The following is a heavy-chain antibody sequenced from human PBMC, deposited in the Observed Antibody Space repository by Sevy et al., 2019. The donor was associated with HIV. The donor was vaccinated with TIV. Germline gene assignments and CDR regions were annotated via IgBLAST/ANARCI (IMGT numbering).Heavy chain of an antibody. CDR3: AGGVVVTANDAFDI. Sequence: GGSLRLSCAASGFIFSNYAMSWVRQAPGRGLEWVSAISASGESTSYAVSVKGRFTVSRDNSKNHLYLKMNSLRAEDTAIYYCAGGVVVTANDAFDIWGQGTMVTVSS. CDR1: GFIFSNYA. J-gene: IGHJ3*02. CDR2: ISASGEST. D-gene: IGHD2-21*02. V-gene: IGHV3-23*01.